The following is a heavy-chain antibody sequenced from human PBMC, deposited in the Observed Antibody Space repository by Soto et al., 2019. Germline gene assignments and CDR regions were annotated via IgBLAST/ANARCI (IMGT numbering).Heavy chain of an antibody. V-gene: IGHV1-18*01. J-gene: IGHJ6*02. CDR3: ARESGYDFLVFSVGMDV. Sequence: ASVKVSCKAAGYSFTSNGIACGRQVPGQRPEWMGWISRDNGRTNYAQNVQGRVVMTTDISTNIVYLDLQSLTSDDTATYYCARESGYDFLVFSVGMDVWGQGTTDSVSS. CDR1: GYSFTSNG. CDR2: ISRDNGRT. D-gene: IGHD5-12*01.